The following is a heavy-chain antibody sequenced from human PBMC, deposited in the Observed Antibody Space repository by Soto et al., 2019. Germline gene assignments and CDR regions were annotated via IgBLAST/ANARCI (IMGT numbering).Heavy chain of an antibody. D-gene: IGHD3-10*01. CDR2: INAGNGNT. Sequence: ASVKVSCEACGYTFTSYAMHWVRQAPGQRLEWMGWINAGNGNTKYSQKFQGRVTITRDTSASTAYMELRSLRSDDTAVFYCAREMVRGVGSDYWGQGTLVTVSS. CDR1: GYTFTSYA. CDR3: AREMVRGVGSDY. J-gene: IGHJ4*02. V-gene: IGHV1-3*01.